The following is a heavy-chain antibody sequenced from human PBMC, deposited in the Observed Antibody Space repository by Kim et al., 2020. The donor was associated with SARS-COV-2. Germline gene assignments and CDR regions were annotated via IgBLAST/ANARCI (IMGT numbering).Heavy chain of an antibody. D-gene: IGHD3-22*01. CDR3: ARDTGYYYDSSGYYYGFDY. V-gene: IGHV4-39*07. Sequence: SRVTISVDTSNNQFSLKLSSMTAADTAVYYCARDTGYYYDSSGYYYGFDYWGQGTLVTVSS. J-gene: IGHJ4*02.